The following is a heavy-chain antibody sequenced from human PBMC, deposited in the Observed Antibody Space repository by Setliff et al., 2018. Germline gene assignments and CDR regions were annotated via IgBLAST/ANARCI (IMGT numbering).Heavy chain of an antibody. J-gene: IGHJ6*03. CDR2: INHSGSA. CDR3: ARMAVRVASRPSSPLDYYYYMDL. Sequence: SETLSLTCAVYGGSFSGHHWCWIRQPPWKGLEWIGEINHSGSAYYNPSLKSRVTISLDTSKNQFSLKLSSVTAADTAVYYCARMAVRVASRPSSPLDYYYYMDLWGKGATVTVSS. D-gene: IGHD6-6*01. CDR1: GGSFSGHH. V-gene: IGHV4-34*01.